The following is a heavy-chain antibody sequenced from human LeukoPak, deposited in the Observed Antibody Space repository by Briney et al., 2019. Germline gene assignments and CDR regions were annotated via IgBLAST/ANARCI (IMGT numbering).Heavy chain of an antibody. D-gene: IGHD4-17*01. CDR1: GYTFSSYA. V-gene: IGHV3-23*01. CDR2: ISGSGGST. J-gene: IGHJ4*02. CDR3: AKFLLVYGDFADY. Sequence: SCKASGYTFSSYAMSWVRQAPGKGLEWVSAISGSGGSTYYADSVKGRFTISRDNSKNTLYLQMNSLRAEDTAVYYCAKFLLVYGDFADYWGQGTLVTVSS.